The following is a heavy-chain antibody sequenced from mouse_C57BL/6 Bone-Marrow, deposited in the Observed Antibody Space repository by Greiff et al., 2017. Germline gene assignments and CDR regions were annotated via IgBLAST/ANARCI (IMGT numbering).Heavy chain of an antibody. V-gene: IGHV1-69*01. CDR1: GYTFTSYW. J-gene: IGHJ1*03. Sequence: QVQLQQPGAELVMPGASVKLSCKASGYTFTSYWMHWVKQRPGQGLEWIGEIDPSDSYTNYNQKFKGKSTLTVDKSSSTAYMQLSSLTSEDSAVYDYAGGGGGYPWYFDVWGTGTTVTVSS. CDR2: IDPSDSYT. D-gene: IGHD2-2*01. CDR3: AGGGGGYPWYFDV.